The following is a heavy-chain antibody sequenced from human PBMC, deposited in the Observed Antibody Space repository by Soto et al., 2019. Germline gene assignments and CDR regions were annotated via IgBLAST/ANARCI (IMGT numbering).Heavy chain of an antibody. CDR3: AREGTMVRGVSYGMDV. CDR1: GYTFTSYG. Sequence: EASVKVSCKASGYTFTSYGISWVRQAPGQGLEWMGWISAYNGNTNYAQKLQGRVTMTTDTSTSTAYMELRSLRSDDTAVYYCAREGTMVRGVSYGMDVWGQGTTVTVSS. CDR2: ISAYNGNT. J-gene: IGHJ6*02. V-gene: IGHV1-18*01. D-gene: IGHD3-10*01.